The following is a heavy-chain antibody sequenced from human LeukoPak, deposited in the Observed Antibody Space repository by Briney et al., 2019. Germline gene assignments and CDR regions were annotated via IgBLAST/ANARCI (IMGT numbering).Heavy chain of an antibody. J-gene: IGHJ4*02. CDR2: IRSKVYGRTP. CDR1: GFTFGDYA. CDR3: TRDQTPYY. V-gene: IGHV3-49*04. Sequence: PGGSLTLSCTASGFTFGDYAMTWVRQAPGKGREWVGFIRSKVYGRTPEYAESVKGRFTISRDDSKGIAYLQMNSLKTEDTAVYYCTRDQTPYYWGQGTLVTVSS.